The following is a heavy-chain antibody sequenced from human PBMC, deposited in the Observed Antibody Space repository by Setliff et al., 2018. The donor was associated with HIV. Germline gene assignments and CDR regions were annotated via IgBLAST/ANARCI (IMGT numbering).Heavy chain of an antibody. V-gene: IGHV4-39*01. CDR1: GGSISSSSYY. D-gene: IGHD3-22*01. J-gene: IGHJ4*02. CDR3: ARQAIFGYYDSSGYLDY. CDR2: IYYSGST. Sequence: SETLSLTCTVSGGSISSSSYYWGWIRQPPGKGLEWIGSIYYSGSTYNNPSLQSRVTISVDTSKNLFSLRLSSVTASDTAVYYCARQAIFGYYDSSGYLDYWGQGTLVTVSS.